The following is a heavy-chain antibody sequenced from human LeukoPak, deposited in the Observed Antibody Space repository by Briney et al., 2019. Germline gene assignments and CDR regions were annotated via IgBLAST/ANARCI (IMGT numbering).Heavy chain of an antibody. J-gene: IGHJ5*02. V-gene: IGHV4-39*07. Sequence: PSETLSLTCTVSGGSISSSSYYWGWIRQPPGKGLEWNGSIYYSGSTYYNPSLKSRVTISVDTSKNQFSLKLSSVTAADTAVYYCARTALEARQQLVPPNWFDPWGQGTLVTVSS. CDR1: GGSISSSSYY. D-gene: IGHD6-13*01. CDR2: IYYSGST. CDR3: ARTALEARQQLVPPNWFDP.